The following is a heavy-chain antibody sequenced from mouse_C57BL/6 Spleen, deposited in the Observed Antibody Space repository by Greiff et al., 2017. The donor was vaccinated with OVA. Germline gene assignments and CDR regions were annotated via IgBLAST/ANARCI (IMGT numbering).Heavy chain of an antibody. CDR3: ARGGLVY. Sequence: EVHLVESGPGLVKPSQSLSLTCSVTGYSITSGYYWNWIRQFPGNKLEWMGYISYDGSNNYNPSLKNRISITRDTSKNQFFLMLNSVTTEDTATYYCARGGLVYWGQGTTLTVSS. CDR1: GYSITSGYY. CDR2: ISYDGSN. V-gene: IGHV3-6*01. J-gene: IGHJ2*01. D-gene: IGHD2-2*01.